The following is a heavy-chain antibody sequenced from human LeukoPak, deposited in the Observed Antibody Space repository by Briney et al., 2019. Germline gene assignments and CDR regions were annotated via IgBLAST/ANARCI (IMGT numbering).Heavy chain of an antibody. Sequence: GGSLRLSCAASGFTFSSYEMNWVRQAPGKGLEWVSYISSSGSTIYYAGSVKGRFTISRDNAKNSLYLQMNSLRAEDTAVYYCARDLGLYGDYAGDGVYWGQGTLVTVSS. V-gene: IGHV3-48*03. CDR2: ISSSGSTI. D-gene: IGHD4-17*01. CDR1: GFTFSSYE. CDR3: ARDLGLYGDYAGDGVY. J-gene: IGHJ4*02.